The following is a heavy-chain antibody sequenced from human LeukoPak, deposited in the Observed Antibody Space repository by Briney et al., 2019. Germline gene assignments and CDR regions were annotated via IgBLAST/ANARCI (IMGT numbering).Heavy chain of an antibody. CDR3: ARGKDGDGMDV. Sequence: SETLSLTCTVSGYSISSGYYWGWIRQPPGKGLEWIGSIYHSGSTYYNPSLKSRVTISVDTSKNQFSLKLSSVTAADTAVYYCARGKDGDGMDVWGQGTTVTVSS. J-gene: IGHJ6*02. D-gene: IGHD4-17*01. V-gene: IGHV4-38-2*02. CDR1: GYSISSGYY. CDR2: IYHSGST.